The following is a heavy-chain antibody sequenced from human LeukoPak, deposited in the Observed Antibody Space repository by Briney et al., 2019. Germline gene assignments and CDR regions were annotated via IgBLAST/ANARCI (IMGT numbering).Heavy chain of an antibody. D-gene: IGHD3-22*01. J-gene: IGHJ4*02. V-gene: IGHV3-9*01. CDR1: GFTFDDYA. CDR2: ISWNSGSI. Sequence: GGSLRLSYAASGFTFDDYAMHWVRQAPGKGLEWVSGISWNSGSIGYADSVKGRFAISRDNAKNSLYLQMNSLRAEDTALYYCAKALMYYYDSSGYFDYWGQGTLVTVSS. CDR3: AKALMYYYDSSGYFDY.